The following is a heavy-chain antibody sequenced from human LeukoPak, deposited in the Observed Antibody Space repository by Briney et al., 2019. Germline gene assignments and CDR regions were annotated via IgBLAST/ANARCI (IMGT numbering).Heavy chain of an antibody. CDR3: VREPSSSGRFAY. CDR1: GDSITGYY. D-gene: IGHD6-19*01. V-gene: IGHV4-59*01. Sequence: PSETLSLTCTVSGDSITGYYWSWIRQPPGKGLEWIAYISYTGSTNYNPSLRGRVTISLDTSANQFSLRFSSVTTTDTAVYYCVREPSSSGRFAYWGQGTLVTVSS. CDR2: ISYTGST. J-gene: IGHJ4*02.